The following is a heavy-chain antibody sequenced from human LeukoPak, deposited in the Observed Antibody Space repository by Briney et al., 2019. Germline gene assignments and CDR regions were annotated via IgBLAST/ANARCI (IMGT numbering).Heavy chain of an antibody. D-gene: IGHD6-6*01. V-gene: IGHV3-23*01. Sequence: GGSLRLSCAASGFTFSSYAMSWVRQAPGKGLEWVSAISGSGGTTYYADSVKGRFTISRDNSKNTLYLQMNSLRAEDTAVYYCAKDEESSSSPLDYWGQGTLVTVSS. CDR3: AKDEESSSSPLDY. CDR2: ISGSGGTT. CDR1: GFTFSSYA. J-gene: IGHJ4*02.